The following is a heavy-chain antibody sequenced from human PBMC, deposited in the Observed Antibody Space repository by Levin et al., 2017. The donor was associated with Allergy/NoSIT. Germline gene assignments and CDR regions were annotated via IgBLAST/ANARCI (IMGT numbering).Heavy chain of an antibody. CDR2: INHTGGT. Sequence: SETLSLTCALYGQSFTGYYGNWIRQPPGKGLEWIGEINHTGGTNYNSSLKSRVSISLDMSENQLSLKLTSVTAADTGVYYCVQGGPDTRVRTWGQGTLVTVSS. CDR3: VQGGPDTRVRT. CDR1: GQSFTGYY. D-gene: IGHD3-10*01. J-gene: IGHJ4*02. V-gene: IGHV4-34*08.